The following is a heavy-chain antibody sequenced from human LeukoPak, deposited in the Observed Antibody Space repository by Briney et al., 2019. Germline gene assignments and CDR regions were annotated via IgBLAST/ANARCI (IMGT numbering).Heavy chain of an antibody. CDR3: ARYDSSGYYYLGM. D-gene: IGHD3-22*01. J-gene: IGHJ4*02. CDR2: IYYSGST. Sequence: SETLSLTCTVSGGSISSGDYYWSWIRQPPGKGLEWIGYIYYSGSTYYNPSLKSRVTISVDTSKNQFSLKLSPVTAADTAVYYCARYDSSGYYYLGMWGQGTLVTVSS. V-gene: IGHV4-30-4*01. CDR1: GGSISSGDYY.